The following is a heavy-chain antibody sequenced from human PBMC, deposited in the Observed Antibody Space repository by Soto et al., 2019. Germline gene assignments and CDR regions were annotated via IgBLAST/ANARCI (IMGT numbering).Heavy chain of an antibody. V-gene: IGHV3-9*01. J-gene: IGHJ4*02. Sequence: EVQLVESGGGLVQPGRSLRLSCAASGFTFDDYAMHWVRQAPGKGLEWVSNINWDSGFIDYAESVKGRFTISRDNAKNSLYLQMSSLRPEDTAFYYCVKDRGAGRRGAFDYWGQGTLVTVSS. CDR1: GFTFDDYA. D-gene: IGHD6-6*01. CDR3: VKDRGAGRRGAFDY. CDR2: INWDSGFI.